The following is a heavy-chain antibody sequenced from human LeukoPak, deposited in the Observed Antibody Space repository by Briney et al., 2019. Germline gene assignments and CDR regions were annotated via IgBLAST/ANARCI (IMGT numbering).Heavy chain of an antibody. Sequence: QSGGSLRLSCAASGFTFSSYWMSWVRQAPGKGLEWVANIKQDGSEKYYVASVKGRFTISRDNAKNSLYLQMNSLRAEDTAVYYCARVLGRRWLVNHDAFDIWGQGTMVTVSS. CDR2: IKQDGSEK. CDR3: ARVLGRRWLVNHDAFDI. V-gene: IGHV3-7*01. J-gene: IGHJ3*02. CDR1: GFTFSSYW. D-gene: IGHD6-19*01.